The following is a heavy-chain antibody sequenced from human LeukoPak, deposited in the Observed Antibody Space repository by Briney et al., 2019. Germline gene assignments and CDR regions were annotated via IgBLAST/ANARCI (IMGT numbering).Heavy chain of an antibody. V-gene: IGHV1-2*02. CDR2: INPNSGGT. Sequence: GASVKVSCKASGYTFTSYGISWVRQAPGQGLEWMGWINPNSGGTNYAQKFQGRVTMTRDTSISTAYMELSRLRSDDTAVYYCARVPDYYYYYMDVWGKGTTVTVSS. CDR1: GYTFTSYG. J-gene: IGHJ6*03. CDR3: ARVPDYYYYYMDV.